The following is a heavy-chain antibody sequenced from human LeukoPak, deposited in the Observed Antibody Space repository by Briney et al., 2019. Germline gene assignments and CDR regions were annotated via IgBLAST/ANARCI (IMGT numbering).Heavy chain of an antibody. CDR3: AKDLGGYDYLDY. J-gene: IGHJ4*02. CDR2: ISGSGGST. V-gene: IGHV3-23*01. D-gene: IGHD5-12*01. CDR1: GFTFSSYA. Sequence: GGSLRLFCAASGFTFSSYAISWVRQAPGKGLEWVSAISGSGGSTYYADSVKGRFTISRDNSKNTLYLQMNSLRAEDTAVYYCAKDLGGYDYLDYWGQGTLVTVSS.